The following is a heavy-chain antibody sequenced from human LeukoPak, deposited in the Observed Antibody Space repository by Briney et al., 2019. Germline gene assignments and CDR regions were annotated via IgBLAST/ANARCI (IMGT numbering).Heavy chain of an antibody. V-gene: IGHV1-46*01. Sequence: ASVKVSCKASGYTFANYYMHWVRQAPGQGLGWMGIINPSSGSTGYAQKFQGRVTMTRDTSTSTVYMDLSSLKSEDTAVYYCVRSRDGYNYFDYWGQGTLVTVSS. CDR2: INPSSGST. D-gene: IGHD5-24*01. CDR3: VRSRDGYNYFDY. J-gene: IGHJ4*02. CDR1: GYTFANYY.